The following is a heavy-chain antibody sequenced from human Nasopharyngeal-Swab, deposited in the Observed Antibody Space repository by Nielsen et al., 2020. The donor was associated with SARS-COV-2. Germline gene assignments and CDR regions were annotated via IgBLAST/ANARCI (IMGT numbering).Heavy chain of an antibody. Sequence: GESLKISCAASGFTFSSYDMHWVRQATGKGLEWVSAIGTAGDTYYPGSVKGRFTISRDNTKNSPYLQMNSLRPEDTALYYCAKDAYSSSSRLLHWGRGTLVTVSS. CDR1: GFTFSSYD. D-gene: IGHD6-6*01. J-gene: IGHJ1*01. CDR2: IGTAGDT. V-gene: IGHV3-13*01. CDR3: AKDAYSSSSRLLH.